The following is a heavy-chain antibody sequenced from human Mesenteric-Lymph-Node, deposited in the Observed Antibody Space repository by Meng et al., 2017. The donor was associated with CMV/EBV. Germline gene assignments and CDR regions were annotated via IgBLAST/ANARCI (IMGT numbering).Heavy chain of an antibody. Sequence: SCCFLGSGYSFLDWVPPHPREGPELVGFLYGPWGTYYNPSLKGRVSMSVATSNDQFFLKLTSLTAADTAVYFCARRAVQMTTDHFDYWGQGTLVTVSS. D-gene: IGHD4-11*01. CDR2: LYGPWGT. CDR3: ARRAVQMTTDHFDY. CDR1: CCFLGSGYSF. J-gene: IGHJ4*02. V-gene: IGHV4-30-4*01.